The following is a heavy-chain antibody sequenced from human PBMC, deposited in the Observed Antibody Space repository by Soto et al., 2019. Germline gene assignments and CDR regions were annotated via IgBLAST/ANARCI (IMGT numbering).Heavy chain of an antibody. D-gene: IGHD3-3*01. J-gene: IGHJ6*02. Sequence: SETLSLTCAVYGGSFSGYYWSWIRQPPGKGLEWIGEINHSGSTNYNPSLKSRVTISVDTSKNQFSLKLSSVTAADTAVYYCARGITIFGVVTPLYYYYGMDVWGQGTTVTVSS. V-gene: IGHV4-34*01. CDR1: GGSFSGYY. CDR2: INHSGST. CDR3: ARGITIFGVVTPLYYYYGMDV.